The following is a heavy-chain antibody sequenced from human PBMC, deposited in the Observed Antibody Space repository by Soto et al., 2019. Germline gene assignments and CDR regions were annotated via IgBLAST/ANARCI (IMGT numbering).Heavy chain of an antibody. D-gene: IGHD2-15*01. CDR3: ARRYGGTFDY. J-gene: IGHJ4*02. Sequence: SVTLSLSCTVAGGTISGYYGRWIRQPPGKGLEWIGYIYYSGSTNYNPSLKSRVTISVDTSKNQFSLKLSSVTAADAAVYYCARRYGGTFDYWGQGTLVPVSS. V-gene: IGHV4-59*08. CDR1: GGTISGYY. CDR2: IYYSGST.